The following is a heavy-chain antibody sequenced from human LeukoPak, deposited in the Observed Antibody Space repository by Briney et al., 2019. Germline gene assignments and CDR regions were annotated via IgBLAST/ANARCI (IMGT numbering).Heavy chain of an antibody. CDR1: GFTFSSYW. V-gene: IGHV3-74*01. D-gene: IGHD3-22*01. CDR2: INSDGSST. Sequence: PGGSLRLSCAASGFTFSSYWMHWVRQAPGKGLGWVSRINSDGSSTAYADSVKGRFTLSRDNAKNTLYLHMNSLRDEDTAVYYCAREGPDSSGYYSDYWGQGTLVTVSS. CDR3: AREGPDSSGYYSDY. J-gene: IGHJ4*02.